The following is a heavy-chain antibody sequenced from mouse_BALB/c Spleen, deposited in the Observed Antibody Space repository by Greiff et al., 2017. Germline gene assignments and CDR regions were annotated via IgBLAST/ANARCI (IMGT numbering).Heavy chain of an antibody. D-gene: IGHD2-3*01. Sequence: EVQLVESGGGLVQPGGSRKLSCAASGFTFSSFGMHWVRQAPEKGLEWVAYISSGSSTIYYADTVKGRFTISRDNPKNTLFLQMTSLRSEDTAMYYCARDDGYYGFAYWGQGTLVTVSA. V-gene: IGHV5-17*02. CDR3: ARDDGYYGFAY. CDR1: GFTFSSFG. CDR2: ISSGSSTI. J-gene: IGHJ3*01.